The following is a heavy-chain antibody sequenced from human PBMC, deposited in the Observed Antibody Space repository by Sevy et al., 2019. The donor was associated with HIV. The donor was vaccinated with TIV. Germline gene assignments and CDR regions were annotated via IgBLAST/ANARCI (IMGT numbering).Heavy chain of an antibody. Sequence: GGSLRLSCVASGFTFNKYSMSWVRQAPGKGLERVSTLSFGCGQINYADSVNGRFTISRDDSKNTLYLQMNSLRAEDTAVYYCAREGCTRPHDFWGQGTLVTVSS. D-gene: IGHD2-8*01. CDR1: GFTFNKYS. J-gene: IGHJ4*02. V-gene: IGHV3-23*01. CDR2: LSFGCGQI. CDR3: AREGCTRPHDF.